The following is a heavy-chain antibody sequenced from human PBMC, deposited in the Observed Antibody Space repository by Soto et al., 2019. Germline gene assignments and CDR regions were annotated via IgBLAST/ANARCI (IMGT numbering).Heavy chain of an antibody. J-gene: IGHJ4*02. CDR2: RNPNTGNT. CDR1: GYTFISFD. V-gene: IGHV1-8*01. CDR3: ARRKERSGPYYLDS. D-gene: IGHD6-25*01. Sequence: QVQLVQSGAEVKKPGASVRVSCQASGYTFISFDINWVRQATGQGLEWMGWRNPNTGNTGYEQKFQGRVTMTRNTSIGTAYMELSSLTSEDTAVYYCARRKERSGPYYLDSWGQGTLVTVSS.